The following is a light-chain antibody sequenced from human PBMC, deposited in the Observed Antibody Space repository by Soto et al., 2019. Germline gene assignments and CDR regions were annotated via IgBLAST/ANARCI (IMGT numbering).Light chain of an antibody. CDR3: QQYNDSFPYT. CDR2: KAS. V-gene: IGKV1-5*03. CDR1: QSIDTW. J-gene: IGKJ2*01. Sequence: DIPLTKSHSTLSASVGDRVTITCRASQSIDTWLAWYQQKPGTAPKLLIYKASTLESGVPSRFSGSRSGTEFTLTVSSLQPDDFASYYCQQYNDSFPYTFGQGTKLEIK.